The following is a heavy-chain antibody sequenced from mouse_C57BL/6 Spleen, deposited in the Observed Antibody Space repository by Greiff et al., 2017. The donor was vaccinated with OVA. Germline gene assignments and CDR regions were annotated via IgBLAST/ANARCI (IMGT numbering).Heavy chain of an antibody. J-gene: IGHJ2*01. V-gene: IGHV3-6*01. Sequence: DVKLQESGPGLVKSSQSLSLTCSVTGYSITSGYYWNWIRQFPGNKLEWMGYISYDGSNNYNPSLKNRISITRDTSKNQFFLKLNSVTTEDTATYYCAREVIYGKGPDYWGQGTTLTVSS. CDR1: GYSITSGYY. CDR2: ISYDGSN. CDR3: AREVIYGKGPDY. D-gene: IGHD2-1*01.